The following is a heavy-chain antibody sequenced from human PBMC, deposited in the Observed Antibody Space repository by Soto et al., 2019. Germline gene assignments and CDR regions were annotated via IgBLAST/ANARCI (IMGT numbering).Heavy chain of an antibody. CDR2: IWYDGSNK. D-gene: IGHD5-12*01. CDR1: GFAFSTYG. CDR3: ARASGPFDY. J-gene: IGHJ4*02. Sequence: QVQLVESGGGVVQPGRSLRLSCAASGFAFSTYGIHWVRQAPGKGLAWVAVIWYDGSNKYYADSVKGRFTISRDNSKNTLYLQMNSLKADDTAVYYCARASGPFDYWGQGTQVTVSS. V-gene: IGHV3-33*01.